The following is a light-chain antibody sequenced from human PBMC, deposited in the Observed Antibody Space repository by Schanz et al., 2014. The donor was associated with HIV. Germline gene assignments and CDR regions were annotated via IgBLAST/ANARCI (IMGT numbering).Light chain of an antibody. Sequence: IQLTQSPTSLSASVGDRVTITCRASQGISSYLAWYQQKPGKAPKLLLYAASALQSGVPSRFSGSGSGTEFTLTISSLQPDDFATYYCQQYNSHWYTFGQGTKLEIK. CDR1: QGISSY. CDR2: AAS. J-gene: IGKJ2*01. V-gene: IGKV1-9*01. CDR3: QQYNSHWYT.